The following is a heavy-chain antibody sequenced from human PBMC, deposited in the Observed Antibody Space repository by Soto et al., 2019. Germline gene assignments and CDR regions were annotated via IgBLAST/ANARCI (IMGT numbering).Heavy chain of an antibody. D-gene: IGHD6-19*01. V-gene: IGHV3-23*01. CDR1: GFTFSSYA. J-gene: IGHJ6*02. CDR2: ISGSGGST. Sequence: EVQLLESGGGLVQPGGSLRLSCAASGFTFSSYAMSWVRQAPGKGLEWVSAISGSGGSTYYADSVKGRFTISRDNPKNTLYLQMNSLSAEDTAVYYGAKDLSSSPLYYYGMDVWGQGTTVTVSS. CDR3: AKDLSSSPLYYYGMDV.